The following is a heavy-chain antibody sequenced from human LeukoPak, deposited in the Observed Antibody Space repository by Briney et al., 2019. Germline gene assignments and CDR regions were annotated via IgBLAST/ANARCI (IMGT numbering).Heavy chain of an antibody. CDR3: AIRIAAAATGFDY. CDR2: IYYSGST. CDR1: GGSISSSSYY. D-gene: IGHD6-13*01. J-gene: IGHJ4*02. Sequence: SETLSLTCTVSGGSISSSSYYWGWIRQPPGKGLEWIGSIYYSGSTYYNPSLKSRVTISVDTSKNQFSLKLSSVTAADTAVYYCAIRIAAAATGFDYWGQGALVTVSS. V-gene: IGHV4-39*07.